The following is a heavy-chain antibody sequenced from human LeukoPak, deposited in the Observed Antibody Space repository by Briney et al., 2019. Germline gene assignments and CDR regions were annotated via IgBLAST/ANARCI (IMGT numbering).Heavy chain of an antibody. J-gene: IGHJ4*02. CDR1: GVTLSTYA. CDR3: AKNGAARWLSPLDY. CDR2: ISGSGGST. Sequence: GGSLRLSCAASGVTLSTYAMSWARQAPGKGLEWVSAISGSGGSTYYADSVRGRFTTSRDASKNTLYLQMNSLRAGDAAIYFCAKNGAARWLSPLDYWGQGTLVTVSS. D-gene: IGHD5-24*01. V-gene: IGHV3-23*01.